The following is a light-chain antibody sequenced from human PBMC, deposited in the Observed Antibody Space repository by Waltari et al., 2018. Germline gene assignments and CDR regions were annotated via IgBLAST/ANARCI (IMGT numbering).Light chain of an antibody. J-gene: IGKJ1*01. CDR3: QQYYSTPRT. CDR1: QSVLYSSNHLNY. Sequence: DIVMTQSPDSLAVSLGERATINCKSSQSVLYSSNHLNYLGWYQHKFGQPPKLLIYWASTRESGVPDRFSGSGSGTDFTLTISNLQAEDVAVYYCQQYYSTPRTFGQGTKVEIK. V-gene: IGKV4-1*01. CDR2: WAS.